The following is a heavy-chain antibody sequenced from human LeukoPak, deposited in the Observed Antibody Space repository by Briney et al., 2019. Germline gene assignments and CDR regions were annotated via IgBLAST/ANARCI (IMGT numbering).Heavy chain of an antibody. V-gene: IGHV1-2*02. Sequence: GASVKVSCKASGYTSTAYYMHWVRQAPGQGLEWMGWINPNSGGTNYAQKFQDRVTMTRDTSISTAYMELNRLRSDDTAVYYCATAALNGYSSGWYSFDYWGQGTLVTVSS. CDR3: ATAALNGYSSGWYSFDY. CDR2: INPNSGGT. D-gene: IGHD6-19*01. J-gene: IGHJ4*02. CDR1: GYTSTAYY.